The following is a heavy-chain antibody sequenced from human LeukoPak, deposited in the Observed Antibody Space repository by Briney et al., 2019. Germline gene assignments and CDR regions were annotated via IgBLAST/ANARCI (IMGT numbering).Heavy chain of an antibody. D-gene: IGHD6-19*01. J-gene: IGHJ4*02. CDR2: ISGSGGST. Sequence: GGSLRLSCAASGFTFSTSDMTWVRQAPGKGLEWVSSISGSGGSTYYADSVKGRFTTSRDNSKNTLYLQMNGLRAEDTAVYYCAKGLAAVPGNKYFAYWGQGTLVTVSS. CDR3: AKGLAAVPGNKYFAY. V-gene: IGHV3-23*01. CDR1: GFTFSTSD.